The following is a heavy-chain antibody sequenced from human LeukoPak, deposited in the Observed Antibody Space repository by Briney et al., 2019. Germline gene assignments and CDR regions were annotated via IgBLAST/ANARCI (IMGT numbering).Heavy chain of an antibody. CDR1: GYTFTGYY. D-gene: IGHD6-19*01. V-gene: IGHV1-2*02. CDR3: ARGRVAVAGTLVFGY. Sequence: ASVKVSCKASGYTFTGYYMHWARQAPGQGLEWMGWINPNSSGTNYAQKFQGRVTMTRDTSISTAYMELSSLRSEDTAVYYCARGRVAVAGTLVFGYWGQGTLVTVSS. J-gene: IGHJ4*02. CDR2: INPNSSGT.